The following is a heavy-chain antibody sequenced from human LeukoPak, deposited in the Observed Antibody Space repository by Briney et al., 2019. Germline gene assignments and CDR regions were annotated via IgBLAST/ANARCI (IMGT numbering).Heavy chain of an antibody. D-gene: IGHD3-22*01. V-gene: IGHV3-23*01. CDR1: GFTFSSYA. Sequence: SGGSLRPSCAASGFTFSSYAMSWVRQAPGKGLEWVSAISGSGGSTYYADSVKGRFTISRDNSKNTLYLQMNSLRAEDTAVYYCARKQTYYYDSSGYSDAFDIWGQGTMVTVSS. CDR2: ISGSGGST. CDR3: ARKQTYYYDSSGYSDAFDI. J-gene: IGHJ3*02.